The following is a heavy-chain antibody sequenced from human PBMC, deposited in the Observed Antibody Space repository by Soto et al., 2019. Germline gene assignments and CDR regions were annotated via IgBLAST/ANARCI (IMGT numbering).Heavy chain of an antibody. CDR2: MNPNSGNT. D-gene: IGHD3-22*01. CDR3: ATAKIVVVRNFDY. J-gene: IGHJ4*02. CDR1: GYTFTSYD. Sequence: ASVKVSCKASGYTFTSYDINWVRQAPGKGLEWMGWMNPNSGNTGYAQKFQGRVTMTEDTSTDTAYMELSSLRSEDTAVYYCATAKIVVVRNFDYWGQGTLVTVSS. V-gene: IGHV1-8*01.